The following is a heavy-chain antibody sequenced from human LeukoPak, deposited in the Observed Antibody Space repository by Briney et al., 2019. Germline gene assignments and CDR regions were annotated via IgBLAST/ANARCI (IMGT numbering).Heavy chain of an antibody. D-gene: IGHD3-10*01. J-gene: IGHJ4*02. CDR2: LSGGGDSR. CDR1: GFAFSNYA. CDR3: AKAVRSMVTGGGYFDS. Sequence: GGSLRPSCAASGFAFSNYAISWVRQAPGKGLEWVSSLSGGGDSRYYADSVMGRFTISRDNSKNTLYLQMNSLRAEYTAVYYCAKAVRSMVTGGGYFDSWGQGTLVTVSS. V-gene: IGHV3-23*01.